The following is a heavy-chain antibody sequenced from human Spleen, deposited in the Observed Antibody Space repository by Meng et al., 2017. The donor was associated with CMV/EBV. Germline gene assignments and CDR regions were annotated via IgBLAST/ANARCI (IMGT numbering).Heavy chain of an antibody. V-gene: IGHV1-2*02. Sequence: YIHWVRQAPGQGLAWMGWINPNSGGTNFAQTFQGRVTMTRDTSISTAFMELRSLTSADTAVYYCARDHVRYCSSTSCRTNWYFDLWGRGTLVTVSS. CDR1: Y. CDR3: ARDHVRYCSSTSCRTNWYFDL. J-gene: IGHJ2*01. CDR2: INPNSGGT. D-gene: IGHD2-2*01.